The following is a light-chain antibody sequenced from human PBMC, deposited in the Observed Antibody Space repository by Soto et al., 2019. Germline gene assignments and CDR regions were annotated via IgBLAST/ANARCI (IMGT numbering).Light chain of an antibody. CDR1: QSISNY. Sequence: DIQRTQSPSSLSASLGDRVTITGRASQSISNYLNWYQQKAGKAPKLLIYAASSLESGVPSRFSGGGSGPDFTLTISSLQNEDFATYYCQQTYTIPRTVGKGTKGEIK. J-gene: IGKJ1*01. V-gene: IGKV1-39*01. CDR3: QQTYTIPRT. CDR2: AAS.